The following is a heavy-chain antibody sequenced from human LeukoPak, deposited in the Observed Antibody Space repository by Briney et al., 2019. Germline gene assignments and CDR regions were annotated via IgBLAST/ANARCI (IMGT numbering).Heavy chain of an antibody. CDR1: GLFFAGSA. V-gene: IGHV3-73*01. D-gene: IGHD2-21*01. J-gene: IGHJ4*02. CDR2: VRSRDKNYAT. Sequence: GGSLRLSCAASGLFFAGSAVHWVRQTSGRGLEWIGCVRSRDKNYATIYGASARGRLTISRDDSRNTASLQMDSPNTEDTAVYYFRHIEYVAPDSWGQGTLVTVSS. CDR3: RHIEYVAPDS.